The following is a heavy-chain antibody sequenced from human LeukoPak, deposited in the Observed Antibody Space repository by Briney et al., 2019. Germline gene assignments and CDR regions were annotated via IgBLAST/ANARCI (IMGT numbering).Heavy chain of an antibody. J-gene: IGHJ4*02. D-gene: IGHD3-10*01. CDR2: ISSRSNYI. Sequence: GGSLRLSCAVSGFSFSDHIMNWVRQAPGKGLEWVASISSRSNYIYYADSLKGRVTVSRDNARNSLFLQMRSLRAEDTAVYYCARDYLGFGESGFDYWGQGTQVIVSS. CDR1: GFSFSDHI. CDR3: ARDYLGFGESGFDY. V-gene: IGHV3-21*01.